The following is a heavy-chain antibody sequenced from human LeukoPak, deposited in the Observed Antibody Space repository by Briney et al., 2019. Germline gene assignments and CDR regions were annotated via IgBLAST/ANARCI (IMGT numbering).Heavy chain of an antibody. Sequence: ASVKVSCKASGYTFTGYYMHWVRQAPGQGLEWMGWINPNSGGTNYAQKFQGRVTMTRDTSISTAYMELSRLRSDDTAVYYCARPVEGTDPDAFDIWGQGTMVTVSS. CDR2: INPNSGGT. CDR1: GYTFTGYY. J-gene: IGHJ3*02. V-gene: IGHV1-2*02. CDR3: ARPVEGTDPDAFDI. D-gene: IGHD1-1*01.